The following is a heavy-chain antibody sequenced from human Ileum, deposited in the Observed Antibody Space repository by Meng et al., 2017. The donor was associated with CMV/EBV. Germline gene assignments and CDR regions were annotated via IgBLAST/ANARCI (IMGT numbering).Heavy chain of an antibody. V-gene: IGHV3-7*01. CDR1: GFTFSSYW. J-gene: IGHJ4*02. CDR3: AKTVGTTPFDC. Sequence: GESLKISCAASGFTFSSYWMSWVRQAPGKGPEWVANIKQDGTEKYYVDSVKGRFTISRDNAENSLYLQMDGLRAEDTAVYYCAKTVGTTPFDCWGQGNLVTVSS. CDR2: IKQDGTEK. D-gene: IGHD1-26*01.